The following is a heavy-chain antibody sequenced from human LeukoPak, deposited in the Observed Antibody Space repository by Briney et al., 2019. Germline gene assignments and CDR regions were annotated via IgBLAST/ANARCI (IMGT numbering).Heavy chain of an antibody. Sequence: GGSLRLSCAASGLTFSIYSMHWVRQAPGKGLEWVAVISYDGTNKYYADSVKGRFTISRDNSKNSLFLQMSSLRAEDTALYYWGRDPYYADNRDFYCMDVWGQGTTVTVSS. D-gene: IGHD4-17*01. CDR2: ISYDGTNK. J-gene: IGHJ6*02. CDR1: GLTFSIYS. CDR3: GRDPYYADNRDFYCMDV. V-gene: IGHV3-30-3*01.